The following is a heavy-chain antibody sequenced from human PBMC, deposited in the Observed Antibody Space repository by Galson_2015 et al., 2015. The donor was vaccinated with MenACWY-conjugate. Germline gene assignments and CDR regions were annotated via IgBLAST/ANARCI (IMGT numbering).Heavy chain of an antibody. J-gene: IGHJ2*01. Sequence: CAISGDSVSSNSAAWTWIRQSPSRGLEWLGRTYYRSRWHNDYAVSVKSRMTINPDTSRNQLSLQLSSVTPEDTAVYYCARGVTRTSGTINWYFDFWGRGTLVTASS. D-gene: IGHD6-13*01. V-gene: IGHV6-1*01. CDR2: TYYRSRWHN. CDR3: ARGVTRTSGTINWYFDF. CDR1: GDSVSSNSAA.